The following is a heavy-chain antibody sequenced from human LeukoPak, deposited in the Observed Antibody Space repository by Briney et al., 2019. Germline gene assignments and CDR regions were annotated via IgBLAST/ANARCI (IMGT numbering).Heavy chain of an antibody. CDR3: VRSSSWAVFDY. D-gene: IGHD6-13*01. CDR2: ISSSSSYI. V-gene: IGHV3-21*01. Sequence: GGSLRLSCAASGFTFSSYAMSWVRQAPGKGLEWVSSISSSSSYIYYADSVKGRFTISRDNAKNSLYLQMISLRAEDTAVYYCVRSSSWAVFDYWGQGTLVTVSS. J-gene: IGHJ4*02. CDR1: GFTFSSYA.